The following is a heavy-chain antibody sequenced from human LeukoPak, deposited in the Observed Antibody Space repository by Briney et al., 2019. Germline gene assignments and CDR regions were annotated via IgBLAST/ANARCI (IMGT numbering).Heavy chain of an antibody. Sequence: GSLRLSCAASGFTFSSYAMHWVRQAPGKGLEGVAVISYDGSNKYYADSVKGRFTISRDNSKNTLYLQMNSLRAEDTAVYYCARDPYYDFWSDPGWFDPW. J-gene: IGHJ5*02. CDR1: GFTFSSYA. D-gene: IGHD3-3*01. CDR3: ARDPYYDFWSDPGWFDP. V-gene: IGHV3-30-3*01. CDR2: ISYDGSNK.